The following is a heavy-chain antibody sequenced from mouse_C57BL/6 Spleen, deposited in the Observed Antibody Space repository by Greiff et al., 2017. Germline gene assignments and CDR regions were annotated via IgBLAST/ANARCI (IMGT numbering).Heavy chain of an antibody. CDR1: GYSITSGYY. J-gene: IGHJ1*03. Sequence: EVKLQESGPGLVKPSQSLSLTCSVTGYSITSGYYWNWIRQFPGNKLEWMGYISYDGSNNYNPSLKNRISITRDTSKNQFFLKLNSVTTEDTATYYCARVGDYGNFVVWGTGTTVTVSS. V-gene: IGHV3-6*01. CDR3: ARVGDYGNFVV. CDR2: ISYDGSN. D-gene: IGHD1-1*01.